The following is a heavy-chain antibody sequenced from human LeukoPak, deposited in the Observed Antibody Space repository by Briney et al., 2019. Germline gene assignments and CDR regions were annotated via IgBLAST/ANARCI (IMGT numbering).Heavy chain of an antibody. J-gene: IGHJ6*02. D-gene: IGHD3-3*01. CDR1: GGSISSYY. V-gene: IGHV4-59*01. CDR3: ARDRGLGSDYDFWSGGSYYGMDV. CDR2: IYYSGST. Sequence: PSETLSLTCTVSGGSISSYYWSWIRQPPGKGLEWIGYIYYSGSTNYNPSLKSRVTISVDTSKNQFSLKLSSMTAADTAVYYCARDRGLGSDYDFWSGGSYYGMDVWGQGTTVTVSS.